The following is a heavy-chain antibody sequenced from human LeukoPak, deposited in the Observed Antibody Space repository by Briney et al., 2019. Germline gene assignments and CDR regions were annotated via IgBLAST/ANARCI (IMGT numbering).Heavy chain of an antibody. CDR1: GFTFSSYA. V-gene: IGHV3-23*01. CDR2: ISGSGGST. J-gene: IGHJ3*02. CDR3: SADLGYCSSTSCYGAFDI. Sequence: GGSLRLSCAASGFTFSSYAMSWVRQAPGKGLEWVSAISGSGGSTYYADSVKGRFTISRDNSKNTLYLQMNSLRAEDTAVYYCSADLGYCSSTSCYGAFDIWGQGTMVTVSS. D-gene: IGHD2-2*01.